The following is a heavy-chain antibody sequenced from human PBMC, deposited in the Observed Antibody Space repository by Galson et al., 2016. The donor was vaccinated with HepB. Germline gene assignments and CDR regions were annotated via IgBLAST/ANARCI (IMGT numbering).Heavy chain of an antibody. V-gene: IGHV4-4*07. CDR1: GASITAYY. J-gene: IGHJ2*01. Sequence: SETLSLTCTVSGASITAYYWSWIRQPAGKGLEWIGRVYSTVSTDYSPSLRSRVTMSVDTSRNQFSLELTSVTAADTAVYFCARDPRNSWYGGPFDVWGRGRLVSVSS. CDR3: ARDPRNSWYGGPFDV. D-gene: IGHD6-13*01. CDR2: VYSTVST.